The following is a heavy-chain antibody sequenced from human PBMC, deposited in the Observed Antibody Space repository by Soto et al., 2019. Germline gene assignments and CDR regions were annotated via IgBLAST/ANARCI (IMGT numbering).Heavy chain of an antibody. D-gene: IGHD2-15*01. J-gene: IGHJ3*02. Sequence: GGSLRLSCAASRFTFSDYYMTWIRQAPGKGLEWVSYISSSGTGIYYPDSVKGRFTISRDNAKNSLYLQMSSLRAGDTAVYYCARAYSDAFDIWGQGTMVTVSS. CDR1: RFTFSDYY. CDR2: ISSSGTGI. V-gene: IGHV3-11*01. CDR3: ARAYSDAFDI.